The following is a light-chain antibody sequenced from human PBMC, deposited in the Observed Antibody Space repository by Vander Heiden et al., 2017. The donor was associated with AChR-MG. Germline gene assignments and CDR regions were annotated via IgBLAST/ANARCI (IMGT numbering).Light chain of an antibody. CDR2: HVC. J-gene: IGLJ2*01. CDR3: SLYTSSSTLV. CDR1: SRAVGAYTS. Sequence: QPALTHPPSVYGPLGHSIPISCTGTSRAVGAYTSVPWYHQHPGKPPQLFIYHVCERPSGVSNRFSGSESNSTASLTISGLHAEGEADYFCSLYTSSSTLVFGGGTNLIVL. V-gene: IGLV2-14*03.